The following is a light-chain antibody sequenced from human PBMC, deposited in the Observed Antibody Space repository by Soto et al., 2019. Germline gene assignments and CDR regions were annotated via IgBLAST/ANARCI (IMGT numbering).Light chain of an antibody. Sequence: QAVVTQPPSVSGAPGQGLTFPGTGGSSKSGPGYDVHWYQQLPGTAPKLLIYGNSNRPSGVPDRFSGSKSGTSASLAITGLQAEDEADYYCQSYDSSLSGSRAVFGGGTQLTVL. CDR2: GNS. V-gene: IGLV1-40*01. CDR1: SSKSGPGYD. CDR3: QSYDSSLSGSRAV. J-gene: IGLJ7*01.